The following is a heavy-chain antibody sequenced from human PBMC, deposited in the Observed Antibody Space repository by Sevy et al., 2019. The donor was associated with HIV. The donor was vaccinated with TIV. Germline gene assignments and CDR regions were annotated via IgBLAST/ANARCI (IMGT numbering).Heavy chain of an antibody. CDR1: GYSISSGYY. CDR3: ARRGSSAGYYFDY. J-gene: IGHJ4*02. Sequence: SETLSLTCAVSGYSISSGYYWGWIRQPPGKGLEWIGSIYHSGSTYYNPSLKSRVTISVDTSKNQFSLKLSSLTAADPAVYYCARRGSSAGYYFDYWGQGTLVTVSS. D-gene: IGHD6-13*01. V-gene: IGHV4-38-2*01. CDR2: IYHSGST.